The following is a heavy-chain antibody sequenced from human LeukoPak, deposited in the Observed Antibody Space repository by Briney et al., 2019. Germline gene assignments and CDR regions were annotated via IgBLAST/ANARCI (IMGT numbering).Heavy chain of an antibody. D-gene: IGHD3-9*01. J-gene: IGHJ4*02. CDR2: IIPLFDTA. CDR1: GGTSSNYA. Sequence: ASVKVSCKASGGTSSNYAISWVRQAPGQGLEWMGGIIPLFDTADYAQKFQGRLTITADESTSTAYMELSSLRPEDTAVYYCARDLVGSHTGYSSGAWDYWGQGTLVTVSS. V-gene: IGHV1-69*13. CDR3: ARDLVGSHTGYSSGAWDY.